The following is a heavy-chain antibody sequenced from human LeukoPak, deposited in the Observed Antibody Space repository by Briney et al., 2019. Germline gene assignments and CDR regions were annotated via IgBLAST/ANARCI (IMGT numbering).Heavy chain of an antibody. CDR1: GDPISNYY. Sequence: PSETLSLTCSVSGDPISNYYWSWIRQSPGKGLEWIVYIYSSGGTHYNPSLKSRVTMSVATSKSKLSLKVRSVTAADTAVYYCARGGDSLRFLEDAFDIWGQGTKVTVSS. D-gene: IGHD3-3*01. J-gene: IGHJ3*02. CDR2: IYSSGGT. V-gene: IGHV4-59*01. CDR3: ARGGDSLRFLEDAFDI.